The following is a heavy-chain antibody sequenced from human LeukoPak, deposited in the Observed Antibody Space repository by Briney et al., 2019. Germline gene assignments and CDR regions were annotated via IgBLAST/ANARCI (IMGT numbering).Heavy chain of an antibody. CDR1: GFTFSDYA. D-gene: IGHD3-22*01. CDR3: AKAPPDSNGYYPFGY. J-gene: IGHJ4*02. Sequence: GGSLRLSCAASGFTFSDYAMSWVRQAPGQGLEWVSTISDDGSGTYYADSVKGRFTISRDNSKNTLFLQINSLRAEDSAVYYCAKAPPDSNGYYPFGYWGQGTLVTVSS. V-gene: IGHV3-23*01. CDR2: ISDDGSGT.